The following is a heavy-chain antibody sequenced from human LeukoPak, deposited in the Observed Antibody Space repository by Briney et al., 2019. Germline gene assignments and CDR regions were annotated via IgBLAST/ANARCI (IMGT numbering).Heavy chain of an antibody. V-gene: IGHV4-59*01. J-gene: IGHJ4*02. Sequence: SETLSLTCTVSGGSISSYYWSWIRQPPGKGLEWIGYIYYSGITNYNPSLKSRVTISVDTSKNQFSLKLSSVTAADTAVYYCARDNLAGTHPFDYWGQGTLVTVSS. D-gene: IGHD6-13*01. CDR2: IYYSGIT. CDR3: ARDNLAGTHPFDY. CDR1: GGSISSYY.